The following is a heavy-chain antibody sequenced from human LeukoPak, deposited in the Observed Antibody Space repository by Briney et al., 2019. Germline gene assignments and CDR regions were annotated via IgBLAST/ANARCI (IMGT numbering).Heavy chain of an antibody. CDR1: GFTFSRYS. V-gene: IGHV3-48*04. Sequence: GGSLRLSCAASGFTFSRYSMNWVRQAPGKGLEWISYMSSGGDTIYYADSVKGRFTISRDYAKKSLYLQMNSLRAEDTAVYYCAREGYGDYHFDYWGQGTQVTVSS. CDR2: MSSGGDTI. J-gene: IGHJ4*02. CDR3: AREGYGDYHFDY. D-gene: IGHD4-17*01.